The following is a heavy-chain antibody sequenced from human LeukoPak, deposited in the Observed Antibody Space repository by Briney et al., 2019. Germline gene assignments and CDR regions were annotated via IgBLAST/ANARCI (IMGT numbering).Heavy chain of an antibody. V-gene: IGHV1-2*02. CDR2: INPNSGGT. J-gene: IGHJ5*02. D-gene: IGHD2-15*01. CDR3: ARDRYCSGGSCYGATPTDP. Sequence: ASVKVSCTASGYTFTGYYMHWVRQAPGQGLEWMGWINPNSGGTNYAQKFQGRVTMTRDTSISTAYMELSRLRSDDTAVYYCARDRYCSGGSCYGATPTDPWGQGTLVTVSS. CDR1: GYTFTGYY.